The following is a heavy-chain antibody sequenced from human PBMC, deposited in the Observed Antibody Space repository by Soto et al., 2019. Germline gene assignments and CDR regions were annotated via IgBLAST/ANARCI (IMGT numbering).Heavy chain of an antibody. V-gene: IGHV4-39*01. J-gene: IGHJ5*01. CDR1: GVSIHNSHSF. Sequence: SETLSLTCAVSGVSIHNSHSFWAWIRQPPGKGLEFIGSVYYSGGANYNPSLKSRVTISVDTSKNQLSLRVNSVTAADTAVYYCGRVVEGATRHTDFDSWGQGTQVTVSS. CDR2: VYYSGGA. D-gene: IGHD2-15*01. CDR3: GRVVEGATRHTDFDS.